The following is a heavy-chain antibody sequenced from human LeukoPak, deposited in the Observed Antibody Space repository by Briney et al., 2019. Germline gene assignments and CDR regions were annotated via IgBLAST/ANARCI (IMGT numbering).Heavy chain of an antibody. CDR2: IYPGDSDT. J-gene: IGHJ6*03. Sequence: TGESLKISCKGSGYSFTSYWIGWVRQMPGKGLEWMGIIYPGDSDTRYSPSFQGQVTISADKSISTAYLQWSSLKASDTAMYYCARLYRINWEFMDVWGKGTTVTVSS. D-gene: IGHD7-27*01. CDR1: GYSFTSYW. V-gene: IGHV5-51*01. CDR3: ARLYRINWEFMDV.